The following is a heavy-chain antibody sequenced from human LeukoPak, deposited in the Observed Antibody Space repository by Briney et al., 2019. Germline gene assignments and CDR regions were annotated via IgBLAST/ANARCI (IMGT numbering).Heavy chain of an antibody. J-gene: IGHJ4*02. CDR1: GGSLSGYY. CDR3: ARGRGYCSGGSCYSAAGYFDY. V-gene: IGHV4-34*01. Sequence: SETLSLTCAVYGGSLSGYYWSWIRQPPGKGLEWIGEINHSGSTNYNPSLKSRVTISVDTSKNQFSLKLSSVTAADTAVYYCARGRGYCSGGSCYSAAGYFDYWGQGTLVTVSS. D-gene: IGHD2-15*01. CDR2: INHSGST.